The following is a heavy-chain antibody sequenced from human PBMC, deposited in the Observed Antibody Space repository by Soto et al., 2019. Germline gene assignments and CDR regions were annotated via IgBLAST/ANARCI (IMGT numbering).Heavy chain of an antibody. CDR2: IIPILGIA. CDR3: ARGAPVVVAATRSDY. CDR1: GGTFSSYT. J-gene: IGHJ4*02. V-gene: IGHV1-69*02. D-gene: IGHD2-15*01. Sequence: ASVKVSCKASGGTFSSYTISWVRQAPGQGLEWMGRIIPILGIANYAQKFQGRVTITADKSTSTAYMELSSLRSEDTAVYYCARGAPVVVAATRSDYWGQGTLVTVSS.